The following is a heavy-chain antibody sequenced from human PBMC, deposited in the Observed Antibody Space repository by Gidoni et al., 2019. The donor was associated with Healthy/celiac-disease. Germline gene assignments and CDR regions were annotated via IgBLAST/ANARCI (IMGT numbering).Heavy chain of an antibody. V-gene: IGHV3-23*01. CDR2: ISGSGGRT. CDR3: AKIPPA. Sequence: EEQRLESGGGWVQPGGCRRISCAAAGFTFSSYAMSWVRQAPGTGLGWVSAISGSGGRTYYPDSVKGPFTISRDNSKNPLYLQLTRLRAEDTAVYSCAKIPPAWGQGTLVTVSS. CDR1: GFTFSSYA. J-gene: IGHJ5*02.